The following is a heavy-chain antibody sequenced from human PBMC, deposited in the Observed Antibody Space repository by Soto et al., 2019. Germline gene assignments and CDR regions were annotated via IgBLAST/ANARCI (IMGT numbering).Heavy chain of an antibody. V-gene: IGHV3-23*01. CDR2: ISGSGGST. CDR1: GFPFSSYA. CDR3: AKDLITIFGVVPLLDGMDV. Sequence: GGSLRLSCAASGFPFSSYAMSWVRQSPGNGLEWVSAISGSGGSTYYADSVKGRFTISRDNSKNALYLQMKSLRAEDTAVYYCAKDLITIFGVVPLLDGMDVWGQGTTVTVSS. D-gene: IGHD3-3*01. J-gene: IGHJ6*02.